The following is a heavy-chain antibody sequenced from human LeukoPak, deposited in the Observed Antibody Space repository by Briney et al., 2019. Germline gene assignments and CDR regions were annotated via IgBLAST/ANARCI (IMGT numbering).Heavy chain of an antibody. CDR3: ARGGTWVGTTEYY. J-gene: IGHJ4*02. CDR1: GYTFTGYY. V-gene: IGHV1-2*02. D-gene: IGHD1-26*01. Sequence: ASVKVSCKASGYTFTGYYMHWVRQAPGQGLEWMGWINPNSGDTTYAQKFQGRVTMTRDTSISTAYMELSRLRSDDTAVYYCARGGTWVGTTEYYWGQGTLVTVSS. CDR2: INPNSGDT.